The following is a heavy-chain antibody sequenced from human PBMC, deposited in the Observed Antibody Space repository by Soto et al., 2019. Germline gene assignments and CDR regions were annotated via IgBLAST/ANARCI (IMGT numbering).Heavy chain of an antibody. Sequence: ESGGGLVQPGGSLRLSCAASGFTFSSYDMHWVRQATGKGLEWVSAIGTAGDTHYPVSVKGRFTISRENAENSLYLQMNSLRDDDTAVYYCARAGYCTNGVCYLGAFDIWGQGTMVTVSS. V-gene: IGHV3-13*01. CDR1: GFTFSSYD. CDR3: ARAGYCTNGVCYLGAFDI. D-gene: IGHD2-8*01. CDR2: IGTAGDT. J-gene: IGHJ3*02.